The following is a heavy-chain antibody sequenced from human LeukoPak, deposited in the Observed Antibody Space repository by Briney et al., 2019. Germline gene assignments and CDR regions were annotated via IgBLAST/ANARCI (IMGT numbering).Heavy chain of an antibody. CDR2: INPNSGGT. V-gene: IGHV1-2*02. J-gene: IGHJ4*02. D-gene: IGHD6-13*01. CDR3: ARGIAADDGSDY. CDR1: GYIFTGYY. Sequence: ASVKVSCKASGYIFTGYYIHWVRQAPGQGLEWMGWINPNSGGTNYAQKFQGRVTMTRDTSISTAYMELSRLRSDDTAVYYCARGIAADDGSDYWGQGTLVTVSS.